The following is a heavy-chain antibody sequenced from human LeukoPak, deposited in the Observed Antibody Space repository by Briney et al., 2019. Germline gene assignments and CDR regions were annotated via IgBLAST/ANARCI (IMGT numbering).Heavy chain of an antibody. D-gene: IGHD4-23*01. CDR3: AKENYGGIDY. CDR2: ISSSGSTI. Sequence: SGGSLRLSCAASGFTFSSYEMNWVRQAPGKGLEWVSYISSSGSTIYYADSVKGRFTISRDNSKNTLYLQMNSLRAEDTAVYYCAKENYGGIDYWGQGTLVTVSS. CDR1: GFTFSSYE. V-gene: IGHV3-48*03. J-gene: IGHJ4*02.